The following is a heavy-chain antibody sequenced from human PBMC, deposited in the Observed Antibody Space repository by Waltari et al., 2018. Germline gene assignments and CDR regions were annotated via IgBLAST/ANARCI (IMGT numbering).Heavy chain of an antibody. D-gene: IGHD6-13*01. V-gene: IGHV3-21*01. J-gene: IGHJ4*02. Sequence: EVQLVESGGGLVKPGGSLRLSCAASGFTFSSYSMNWVRQAPGKGLEWVSSISSSSSYIYYADSVKGRFTISRDNAKNSLYLQMNSLRAEDTAVYYCARGGKRIAAAGTRTRFFDYWGQGTLVTVSS. CDR3: ARGGKRIAAAGTRTRFFDY. CDR1: GFTFSSYS. CDR2: ISSSSSYI.